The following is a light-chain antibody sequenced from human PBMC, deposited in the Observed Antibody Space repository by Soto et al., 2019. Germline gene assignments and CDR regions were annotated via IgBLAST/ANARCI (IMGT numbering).Light chain of an antibody. V-gene: IGLV2-23*02. CDR2: EVI. CDR3: CSYASSVYV. Sequence: QSALTQPASVSGSPGQSITISCTGTSSDVGSYNLVSWYQHHPGKAPKLMIYEVIKRPSGVSNRFSGSKSGNTASLTISGLQAEDEADYYCCSYASSVYVFVTGTKVTVL. J-gene: IGLJ1*01. CDR1: SSDVGSYNL.